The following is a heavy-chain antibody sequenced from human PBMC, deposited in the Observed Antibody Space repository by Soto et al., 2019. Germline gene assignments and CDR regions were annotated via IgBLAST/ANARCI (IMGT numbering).Heavy chain of an antibody. J-gene: IGHJ4*02. Sequence: ASVKVSCKASGNTFTGYAMHWVRQAPGQRLEWMGWINAGNGNIKYSQKFQGRVTITRDTSASTAYMELSSLRSEDTAVYYCARSIVVVTAADDWGQGTLVTVSS. D-gene: IGHD2-21*02. CDR3: ARSIVVVTAADD. CDR1: GNTFTGYA. CDR2: INAGNGNI. V-gene: IGHV1-3*01.